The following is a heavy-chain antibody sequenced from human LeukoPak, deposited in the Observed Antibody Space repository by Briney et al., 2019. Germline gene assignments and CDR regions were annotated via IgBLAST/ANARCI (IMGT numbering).Heavy chain of an antibody. CDR3: ARVQDTAMVTYDY. J-gene: IGHJ4*02. Sequence: ASVKVSCKASGYTFTGYYMHWVRQAPGQGLEWMGSINPNSGGTNYAQKFQGRVTMTRDTSISTAYMELSRLRSDDTAVYYCARVQDTAMVTYDYWGQGTLVTVSS. D-gene: IGHD5-18*01. CDR2: INPNSGGT. CDR1: GYTFTGYY. V-gene: IGHV1-2*02.